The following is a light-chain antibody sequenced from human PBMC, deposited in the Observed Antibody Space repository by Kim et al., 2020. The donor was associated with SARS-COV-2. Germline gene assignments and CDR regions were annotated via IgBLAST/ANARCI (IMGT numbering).Light chain of an antibody. Sequence: DIQMTQSPSSLAASVGDRVTITCRASQNINSFLNWYQQRTGKAPKLLIYAASTLQIGVPSRFSGSGSGTDFTLTITSLQPEDFATYYCQQSHTAPLLTFGGGTKVDIK. CDR3: QQSHTAPLLT. V-gene: IGKV1-39*01. CDR1: QNINSF. J-gene: IGKJ4*01. CDR2: AAS.